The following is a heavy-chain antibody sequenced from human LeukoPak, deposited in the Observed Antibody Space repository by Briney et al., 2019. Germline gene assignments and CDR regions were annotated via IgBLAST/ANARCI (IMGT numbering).Heavy chain of an antibody. V-gene: IGHV1-18*01. CDR2: IIAYNGNT. CDR1: GYTFTSYG. J-gene: IGHJ4*02. D-gene: IGHD6-13*01. Sequence: ASVKVSCKASGYTFTSYGISWVRQAPGQGLEWMGWIIAYNGNTNYAQKLQGGVTMTTDTSTSTAYMEMRSVRYDGTAVYYCARVIRYSSSWPFDYWGEGTLVTVSS. CDR3: ARVIRYSSSWPFDY.